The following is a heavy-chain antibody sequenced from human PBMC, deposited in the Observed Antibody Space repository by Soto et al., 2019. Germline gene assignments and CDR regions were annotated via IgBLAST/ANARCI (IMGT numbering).Heavy chain of an antibody. V-gene: IGHV6-1*01. J-gene: IGHJ4*02. D-gene: IGHD2-15*01. CDR2: TYYRSKWYN. Sequence: HTPALTSAVSRNGVSGKKFAWNWLRQSRWRGLEWLGRTYYRSKWYNEYAVSVRSRITINLDTSKNQFSLQLNSVTPEDTAVYYCERGRWTTSDYWGRGAQVT. CDR1: RNGVSGKKFA. CDR3: ERGRWTTSDY.